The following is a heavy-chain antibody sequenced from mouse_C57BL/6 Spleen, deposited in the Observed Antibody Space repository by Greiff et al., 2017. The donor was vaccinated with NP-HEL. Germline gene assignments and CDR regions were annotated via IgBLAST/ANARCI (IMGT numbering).Heavy chain of an antibody. CDR1: GFSLTSYG. Sequence: QVQLQQSGPGLVQPSQSLSITCTVSGFSLTSYGVHWVRQPPGKGLEWLGVIWSGGSTDYNAAFISRLSISKDNSKSQVFFKMNSLQADDTAIYYCATPTAQATLYYAMDYWGQGTSVTVSS. CDR3: ATPTAQATLYYAMDY. CDR2: IWSGGST. D-gene: IGHD3-2*02. J-gene: IGHJ4*01. V-gene: IGHV2-4*01.